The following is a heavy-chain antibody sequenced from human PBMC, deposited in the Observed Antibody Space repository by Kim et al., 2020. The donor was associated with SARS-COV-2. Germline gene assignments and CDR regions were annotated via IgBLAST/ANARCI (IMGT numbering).Heavy chain of an antibody. D-gene: IGHD2-8*02. Sequence: ASVKVSCKASGYSFADFAIHWLRRAPGERREWLGRLNPKNGNTDYSRNFQGRVAFSRDTYATTAYMELARLSSQGTATYFCARDDGNDWWLNLWGQGSLV. V-gene: IGHV1-3*01. CDR3: ARDDGNDWWLNL. J-gene: IGHJ5*02. CDR2: LNPKNGNT. CDR1: GYSFADFA.